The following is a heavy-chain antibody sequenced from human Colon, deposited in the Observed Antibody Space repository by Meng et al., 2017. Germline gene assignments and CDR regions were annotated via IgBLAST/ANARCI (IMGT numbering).Heavy chain of an antibody. V-gene: IGHV6-1*01. CDR2: TYYRSEWQN. D-gene: IGHD3-10*01. CDR1: GDSVSSNRAL. Sequence: VQLQQAGPGLVKPSQTLSLTCAISGDSVSSNRALWHWVRQSPSRGLEWLGQTYYRSEWQNHYGVSVKSRITINADTSRNHFSLHLNSVTPEDTAVYYCTTWYGEYWGQGTLVTVFS. J-gene: IGHJ4*02. CDR3: TTWYGEY.